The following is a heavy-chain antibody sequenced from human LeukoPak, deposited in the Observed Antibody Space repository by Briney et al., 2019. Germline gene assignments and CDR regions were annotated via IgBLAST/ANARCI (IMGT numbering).Heavy chain of an antibody. Sequence: GGSLRLSCAASGFTFSSYAMSWVRQAPGKGLEWVSAISGSGGSTYYADSVKGRFTISRDNSKNTLYLQMNSLRAEDTAVYYCAKETYYYDSSGYYYVPLDYWGQGTLVTVSS. V-gene: IGHV3-23*01. CDR3: AKETYYYDSSGYYYVPLDY. J-gene: IGHJ4*02. CDR2: ISGSGGST. CDR1: GFTFSSYA. D-gene: IGHD3-22*01.